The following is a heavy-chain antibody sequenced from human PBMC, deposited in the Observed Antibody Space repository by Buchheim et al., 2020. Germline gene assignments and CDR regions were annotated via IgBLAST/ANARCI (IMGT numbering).Heavy chain of an antibody. D-gene: IGHD2-2*01. V-gene: IGHV1-69*06. Sequence: QVQLVQSGAEVKKPGSSVKVSCKASGGTFSSYAISWVRQAPGQGLEWMGGIIPIFGTANYAQKFQGRVTITADKSTSTAYMELSSLRSEDTAVYYCAREETPVAVVPASVDYYYGMDVWGQGTT. J-gene: IGHJ6*02. CDR1: GGTFSSYA. CDR2: IIPIFGTA. CDR3: AREETPVAVVPASVDYYYGMDV.